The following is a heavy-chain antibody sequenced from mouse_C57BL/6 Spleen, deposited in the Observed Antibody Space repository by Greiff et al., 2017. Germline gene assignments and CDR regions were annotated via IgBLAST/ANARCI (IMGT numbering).Heavy chain of an antibody. V-gene: IGHV3-6*01. CDR1: GYSITSGYY. Sequence: EVQVVESGPGLVKPSQSLSLTCSVTGYSITSGYYWNWIRQFPGNKLEWMGYISYDGSNNYNPSLKNRISITRDTSKNQFFLKLNSVTTEDTATYYCAREDYDYDAYWGQGTLVTVSA. D-gene: IGHD2-4*01. CDR2: ISYDGSN. J-gene: IGHJ3*01. CDR3: AREDYDYDAY.